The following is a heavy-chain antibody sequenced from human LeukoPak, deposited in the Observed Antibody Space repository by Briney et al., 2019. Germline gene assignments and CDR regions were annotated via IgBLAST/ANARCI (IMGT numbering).Heavy chain of an antibody. CDR3: ARHVSGYYYGSGRQPYYFDY. J-gene: IGHJ4*02. CDR1: GGSISSSSYY. V-gene: IGHV4-39*01. D-gene: IGHD3-10*01. CDR2: IYYSGST. Sequence: PSETLSLTCTVSGGSISSSSYYWGWIRQPPGKGLEWIGSIYYSGSTYYNPSLKSRVTISVDTSKNQFSLKLSSVTAADTAVYYCARHVSGYYYGSGRQPYYFDYWGQGTLVTVSS.